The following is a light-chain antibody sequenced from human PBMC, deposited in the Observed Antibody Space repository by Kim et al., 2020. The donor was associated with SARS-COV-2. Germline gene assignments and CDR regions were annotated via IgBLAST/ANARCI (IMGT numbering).Light chain of an antibody. Sequence: DIQMTQSPSTLSASAGDRVTITCRASQSISTWLAWYQQKPGKAPKLLIYKASSLESGVPSRFSGSGSGTEFTLTISSLQPDDFATYYCQQYNSYLYTFGQGTKLEI. CDR3: QQYNSYLYT. CDR2: KAS. V-gene: IGKV1-5*03. CDR1: QSISTW. J-gene: IGKJ2*01.